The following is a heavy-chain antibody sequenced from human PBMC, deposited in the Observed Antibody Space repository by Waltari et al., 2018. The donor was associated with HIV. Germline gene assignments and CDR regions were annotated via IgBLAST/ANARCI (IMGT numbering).Heavy chain of an antibody. D-gene: IGHD3-10*01. CDR3: AKDYPRVRGGTADDY. V-gene: IGHV3-30*18. J-gene: IGHJ4*02. CDR2: ISYDGSNK. Sequence: QVQLVESGGGVVQPGRSLTLSCAASGFTFSSYGMHWVRQAPGKGLEWVAVISYDGSNKYYADSVKGRFTISRDNSKNTLYLQMNSLRAEDTAVYYCAKDYPRVRGGTADDYWGQGTLVTVSS. CDR1: GFTFSSYG.